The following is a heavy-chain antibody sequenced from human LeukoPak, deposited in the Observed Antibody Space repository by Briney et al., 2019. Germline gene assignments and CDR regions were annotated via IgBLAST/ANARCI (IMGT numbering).Heavy chain of an antibody. CDR1: GGSISSGGYY. CDR2: IYYSGST. CDR3: AREASGYPVSYFDY. D-gene: IGHD5-12*01. Sequence: SETLSLTCTVSGGSISSGGYYWSWIRQHPGKGLEWIGYIYYSGSTYYNPSLKSRVTISVGTSKNQFSLKLSPVTAADTAVYYCAREASGYPVSYFDYWGQGTLVTVSS. V-gene: IGHV4-31*03. J-gene: IGHJ4*02.